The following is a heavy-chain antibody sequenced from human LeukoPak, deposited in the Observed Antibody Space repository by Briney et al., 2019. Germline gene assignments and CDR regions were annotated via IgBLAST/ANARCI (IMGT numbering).Heavy chain of an antibody. CDR3: ARVLSGRGSLYDYYYYMDV. V-gene: IGHV3-53*01. CDR1: GFTFSDYY. D-gene: IGHD3-10*01. J-gene: IGHJ6*03. CDR2: TYSNGRT. Sequence: GGSLRLSCAASGFTFSDYYMDWVRQAPGKGLEWVSVTYSNGRTYYADSVKGRFTISRDISKNTLHLQMNSLRAEDTAVYYCARVLSGRGSLYDYYYYMDVWGKGTTVTISS.